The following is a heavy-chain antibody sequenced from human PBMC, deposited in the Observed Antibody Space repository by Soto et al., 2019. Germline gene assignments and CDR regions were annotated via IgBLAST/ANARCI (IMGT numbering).Heavy chain of an antibody. V-gene: IGHV3-33*01. J-gene: IGHJ6*02. CDR3: ARDLGIAAAGPNYYYYYGMDV. CDR1: GFIFRSYG. D-gene: IGHD6-13*01. CDR2: IWYDGSNK. Sequence: GGSVSLSCAASGFIFRSYGMLWVRQAPGKGLEWVAVIWYDGSNKYYADSLKRRFTISRDNSKNPLYLQMNSLRAEDTAVYYCARDLGIAAAGPNYYYYYGMDVWGQGTTVPVSS.